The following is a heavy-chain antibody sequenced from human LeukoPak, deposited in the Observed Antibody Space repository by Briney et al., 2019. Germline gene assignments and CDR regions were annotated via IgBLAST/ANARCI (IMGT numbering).Heavy chain of an antibody. Sequence: PSETLSLTCIVSGGSIRSYYWSWIRQTPGKGLEWIGYISYSGNTNYNPSLKGRVTMSVDTSKNQFSLKLTSVTAADTAVYFCARESDTSGPIDYWGQGRLVAVSS. CDR1: GGSIRSYY. D-gene: IGHD3-22*01. V-gene: IGHV4-59*01. CDR3: ARESDTSGPIDY. CDR2: ISYSGNT. J-gene: IGHJ4*02.